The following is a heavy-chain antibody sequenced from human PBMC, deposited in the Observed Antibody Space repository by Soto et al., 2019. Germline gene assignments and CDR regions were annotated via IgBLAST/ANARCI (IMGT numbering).Heavy chain of an antibody. Sequence: HPGGSLRLSCAASGFTVSSNYMSWVRQAPGKGLEWVSVIYSGGSTYYADSVKGRFTISRDNSKNTLYLQMNSLRAGDTAVYYCARTLDYGHMDVWGKGTTVTVSS. V-gene: IGHV3-53*01. D-gene: IGHD3-16*01. CDR3: ARTLDYGHMDV. J-gene: IGHJ6*03. CDR2: IYSGGST. CDR1: GFTVSSNY.